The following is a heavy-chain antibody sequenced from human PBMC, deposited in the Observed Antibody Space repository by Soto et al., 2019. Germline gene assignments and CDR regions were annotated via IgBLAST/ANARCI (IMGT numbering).Heavy chain of an antibody. CDR3: AKVAQGDPLISDYGMDV. Sequence: GGSLRLSCAASGFPFSSYGMHWARQAPGKGLEWVAVISYDGTNKYYADSVKGRFTGSRDNSKNMLYLQMNSLRAEDTAVYYCAKVAQGDPLISDYGMDVWGQGTTVTVSS. V-gene: IGHV3-30*18. D-gene: IGHD2-21*02. CDR2: ISYDGTNK. CDR1: GFPFSSYG. J-gene: IGHJ6*02.